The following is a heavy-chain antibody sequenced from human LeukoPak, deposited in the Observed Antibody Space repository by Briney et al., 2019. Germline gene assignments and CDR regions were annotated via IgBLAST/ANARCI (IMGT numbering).Heavy chain of an antibody. Sequence: SETLSLTCAVDGGSFSGYYWTWIRQPPGKGLEWIGEINHSGDTKSHTSLRSRVTLSVDPSNKQFSLRLTSVTAADTAVYFRARGHSTSGLDFWGQGALVSVAS. V-gene: IGHV4-34*01. D-gene: IGHD1-26*01. CDR1: GGSFSGYY. CDR2: INHSGDT. CDR3: ARGHSTSGLDF. J-gene: IGHJ4*02.